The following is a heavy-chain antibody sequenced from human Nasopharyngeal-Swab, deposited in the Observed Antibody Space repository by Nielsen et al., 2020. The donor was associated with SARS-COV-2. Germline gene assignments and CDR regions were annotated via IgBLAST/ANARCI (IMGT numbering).Heavy chain of an antibody. J-gene: IGHJ4*02. CDR3: ARRYSGYEDYFDY. CDR1: GFTFSSYS. CDR2: ISSSSSTI. D-gene: IGHD5-12*01. V-gene: IGHV3-48*04. Sequence: GGSLRLSCAASGFTFSSYSMNWVRQAPGKGLGWVSYISSSSSTIYYADSVKGRFTISRDNAKNSLYLQMNSLRAEDTAVYYCARRYSGYEDYFDYWGQGTLVTVSS.